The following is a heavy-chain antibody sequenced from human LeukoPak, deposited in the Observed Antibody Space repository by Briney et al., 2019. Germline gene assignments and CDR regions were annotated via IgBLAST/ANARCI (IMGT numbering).Heavy chain of an antibody. CDR3: ARERREYSGSYRIFDY. D-gene: IGHD1-26*01. CDR2: IKQDGSEK. Sequence: GGSLRLSCAASGFTFNTYWMSWVRQAPGKGLEWVANIKQDGSEKHYLDSVKGRFTISRDNAKNSLYLEMNSLRAEDTAVYYCARERREYSGSYRIFDYWGQGTLVTVPS. CDR1: GFTFNTYW. V-gene: IGHV3-7*01. J-gene: IGHJ4*02.